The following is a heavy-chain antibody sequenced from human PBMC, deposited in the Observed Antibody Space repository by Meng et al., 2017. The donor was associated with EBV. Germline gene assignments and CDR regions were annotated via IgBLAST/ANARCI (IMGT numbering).Heavy chain of an antibody. Sequence: LPRQGSGPGLVKPSETLSLTCTVSGGSISSMSYYWGWIRQPPGKGLEWIGSIYYSGSTYYNPSLKSRVTISVDTSKNQFSLKLSSVTAADTAVYYCADYSSWGQGTLVTSPQ. CDR2: IYYSGST. J-gene: IGHJ4*02. V-gene: IGHV4-39*07. D-gene: IGHD4-11*01. CDR3: ADYSS. CDR1: GGSISSMSYY.